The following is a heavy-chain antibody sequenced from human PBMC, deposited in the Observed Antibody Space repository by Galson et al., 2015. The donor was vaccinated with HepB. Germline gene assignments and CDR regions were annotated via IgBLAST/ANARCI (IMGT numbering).Heavy chain of an antibody. D-gene: IGHD6-19*01. Sequence: SLRLSCAASGFTFSNAWMSWVRQAPGKGLEWVGRIKSKTDGGTTDYAAPVKGRFTISRDDSKNTLYLQMNSLKTEDTAVYYCTTDPDIAVALGIDYWGQGTPVTVSS. CDR3: TTDPDIAVALGIDY. V-gene: IGHV3-15*01. J-gene: IGHJ4*02. CDR1: GFTFSNAW. CDR2: IKSKTDGGTT.